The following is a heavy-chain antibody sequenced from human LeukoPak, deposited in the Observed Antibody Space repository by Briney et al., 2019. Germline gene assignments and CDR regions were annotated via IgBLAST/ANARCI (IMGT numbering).Heavy chain of an antibody. J-gene: IGHJ4*02. CDR1: SGSISSSSHY. V-gene: IGHV4-39*01. Sequence: SETLSLTCTVSSGSISSSSHYWAWIRQHAGTGLEWIGTIFHDGSTYYNPFLKSRVTISVDTSTNQFSLNVASVTAADTAVYYCASHRGLLWFGDLTGFDYWGQGALARVSS. D-gene: IGHD3-10*01. CDR3: ASHRGLLWFGDLTGFDY. CDR2: IFHDGST.